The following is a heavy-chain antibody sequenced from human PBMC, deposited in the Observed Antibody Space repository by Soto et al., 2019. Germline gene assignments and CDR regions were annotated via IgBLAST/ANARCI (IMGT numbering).Heavy chain of an antibody. CDR1: GFTFSSYS. CDR3: ARDNRLRGGPYYYDSSGYPAGYYGMDV. J-gene: IGHJ6*02. CDR2: ISSSSSYI. Sequence: PGGSLRLSCAASGFTFSSYSMNWVRQAPGKGLEWVSSISSSSSYIYYADSVKGRFTISRDNAKNSLYLQMNSLRAEDTAVYYCARDNRLRGGPYYYDSSGYPAGYYGMDVWGQGTTVTVSS. D-gene: IGHD3-22*01. V-gene: IGHV3-21*01.